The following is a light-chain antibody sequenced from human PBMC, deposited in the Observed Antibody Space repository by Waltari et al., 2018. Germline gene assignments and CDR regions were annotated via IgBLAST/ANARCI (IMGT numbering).Light chain of an antibody. V-gene: IGKV3-11*01. Sequence: EIVLTQSPATLSLSPGEGATLSCRASESVRSYLAWYQQKPGQAPRLLIYDASNRASGTPARFRGSGSGTDFSLSISSLEPEDFAVYYCQQRHNWPLTFGGGTKVEIK. CDR3: QQRHNWPLT. CDR1: ESVRSY. CDR2: DAS. J-gene: IGKJ4*01.